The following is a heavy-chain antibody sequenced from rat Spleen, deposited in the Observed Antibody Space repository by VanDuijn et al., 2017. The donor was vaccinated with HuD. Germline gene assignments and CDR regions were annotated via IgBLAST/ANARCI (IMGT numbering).Heavy chain of an antibody. D-gene: IGHD1-4*01. CDR2: FSFDGGST. J-gene: IGHJ2*01. CDR1: GFTFSDYY. Sequence: EVQLVESGGGLVQPGRSLRLSCAASGFTFSDYYMAWVRQAPTKGLEWVASFSFDGGSTYCRDSVKGRFTISRDNAKNSLYLQMDSLRSEDTATYYCTSEPGYNSYFAYWGQGVMVTVSS. V-gene: IGHV5-20*01. CDR3: TSEPGYNSYFAY.